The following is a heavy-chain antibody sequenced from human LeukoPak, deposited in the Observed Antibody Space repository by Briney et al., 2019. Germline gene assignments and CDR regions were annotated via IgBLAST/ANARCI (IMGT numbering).Heavy chain of an antibody. CDR3: ARGSIAARLNYFDY. J-gene: IGHJ4*02. Sequence: GGSLRLSCAASGFTFSSYVMHWVRQAPGKGLEWVSSISSSSSYIYYADSVKGRFTISRDNAKNSLYLQMNSLRAEDTAVYYCARGSIAARLNYFDYWGQGTLVTVSS. V-gene: IGHV3-21*01. CDR1: GFTFSSYV. D-gene: IGHD6-6*01. CDR2: ISSSSSYI.